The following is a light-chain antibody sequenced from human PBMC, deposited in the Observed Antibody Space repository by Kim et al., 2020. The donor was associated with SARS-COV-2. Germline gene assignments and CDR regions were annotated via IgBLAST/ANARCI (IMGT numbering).Light chain of an antibody. CDR1: QSVSSY. CDR3: QQRSNWPPIT. V-gene: IGKV3-11*01. J-gene: IGKJ5*01. CDR2: DAS. Sequence: PGERATLSCRASQSVSSYLAWYQQKPGQAPRLLIYDASNRATGIPARFSGSGSGTDFTLTISSLEPEDFAVYYCQQRSNWPPITFGQRTRREIK.